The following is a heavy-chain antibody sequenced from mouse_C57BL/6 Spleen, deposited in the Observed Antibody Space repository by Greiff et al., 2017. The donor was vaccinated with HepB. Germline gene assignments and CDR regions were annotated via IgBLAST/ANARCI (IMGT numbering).Heavy chain of an antibody. V-gene: IGHV1-69*01. Sequence: VQLQQPGAELVMPGASVKLSCKASGYTFTSYWMHWVKQRPGQGLEWIGEIDPSDSYTNYNQKFKGKSTLTVDKSSSTAYMQLSSLTSEDSAVYYCARRRDGDYYAMDDWGQGTSVTVSS. CDR3: ARRRDGDYYAMDD. J-gene: IGHJ4*01. D-gene: IGHD2-3*01. CDR1: GYTFTSYW. CDR2: IDPSDSYT.